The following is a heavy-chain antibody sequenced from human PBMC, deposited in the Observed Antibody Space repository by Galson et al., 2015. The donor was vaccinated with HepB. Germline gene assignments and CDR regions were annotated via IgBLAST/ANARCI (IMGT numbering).Heavy chain of an antibody. CDR2: ISSSSSYI. Sequence: SLRLSCAASGFTFSSYSMNWVRQAPGKGLEWVSSISSSSSYIYYADSVKGRFTISRDNAKNSLYLQMNSLRAEDTAVYYCARVKRRYCGGDCYTVDAFDIWGQGTMVTVSS. CDR3: ARVKRRYCGGDCYTVDAFDI. CDR1: GFTFSSYS. V-gene: IGHV3-21*01. J-gene: IGHJ3*02. D-gene: IGHD2-21*02.